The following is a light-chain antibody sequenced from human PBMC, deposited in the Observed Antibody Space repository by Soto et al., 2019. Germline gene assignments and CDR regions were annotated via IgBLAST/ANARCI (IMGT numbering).Light chain of an antibody. V-gene: IGLV1-47*01. CDR2: RSY. CDR3: AAWDDSLTGVV. J-gene: IGLJ2*01. CDR1: SSNIGSNY. Sequence: QSVLTQPPSASGTPGQRVTISCSGSSSNIGSNYVYWYQQLPGTAPKLLIYRSYQRPSGVPDRFSGSKSGTPASLAISGLQSEDEADYYCAAWDDSLTGVVFGGGTKLTVL.